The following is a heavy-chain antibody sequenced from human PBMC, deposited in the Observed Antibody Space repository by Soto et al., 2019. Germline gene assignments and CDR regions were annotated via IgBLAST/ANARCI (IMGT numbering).Heavy chain of an antibody. D-gene: IGHD3-22*01. CDR2: ISASGGST. J-gene: IGHJ6*02. CDR3: AKRYYYDGGGPYGMDV. V-gene: IGHV3-23*01. Sequence: GGSLRLSCAVSGFTFSSFGMSWVRQAPGKGLEWASVISASGGSTYYADSVKGRFTISRDNSKNTLYLQMNSLRAEDTAVYYCAKRYYYDGGGPYGMDVWGQGTTVTVSS. CDR1: GFTFSSFG.